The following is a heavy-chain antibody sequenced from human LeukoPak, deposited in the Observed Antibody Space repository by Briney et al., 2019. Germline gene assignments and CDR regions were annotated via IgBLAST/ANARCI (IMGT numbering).Heavy chain of an antibody. Sequence: SETLSLTCTVSGGSISSYYWSWIRQPAGKGLEWIGRIYTSGSTNYNPSLRSRLTMSVDTSKNQFSLKLNSVPAADTAVYYCARDSVPATASVYDAFDIWGQGTLVTVSS. J-gene: IGHJ3*02. CDR1: GGSISSYY. CDR2: IYTSGST. V-gene: IGHV4-4*07. CDR3: ARDSVPATASVYDAFDI. D-gene: IGHD5/OR15-5a*01.